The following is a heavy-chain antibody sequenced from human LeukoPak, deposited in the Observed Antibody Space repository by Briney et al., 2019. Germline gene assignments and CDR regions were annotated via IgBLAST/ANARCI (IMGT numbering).Heavy chain of an antibody. CDR1: GFTFSSSS. CDR3: ASGGVPGTNIPYY. J-gene: IGHJ4*02. V-gene: IGHV3-21*01. CDR2: ISSSSTYI. D-gene: IGHD4/OR15-4a*01. Sequence: GGSLRLSCAASGFTFSSSSMNWVRQAPGKGLEWVSSISSSSTYIYYADSVKGRFTISRDNAKNSLYLQMNSLRAEDTAVYYCASGGVPGTNIPYYWGQGTLVTVSS.